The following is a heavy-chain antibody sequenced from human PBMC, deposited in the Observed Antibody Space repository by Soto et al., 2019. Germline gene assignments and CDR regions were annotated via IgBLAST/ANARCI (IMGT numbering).Heavy chain of an antibody. CDR3: TRVRLGSIRSSDY. Sequence: EVQLLESGGGLVQPEGSLRLSCAASGFTFSDHYMDWVCQAPGKGLEWVGRIKNKANSYTTEYAAPVKGRLIISRDDSKTSVFLQMNRLKSAVTAVYYCTRVRLGSIRSSDYWGQGILVTVSS. CDR2: IKNKANSYTT. V-gene: IGHV3-72*01. CDR1: GFTFSDHY. J-gene: IGHJ4*02. D-gene: IGHD3-3*02.